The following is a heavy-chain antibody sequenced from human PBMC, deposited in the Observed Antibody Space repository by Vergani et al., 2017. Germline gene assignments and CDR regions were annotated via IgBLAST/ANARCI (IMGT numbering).Heavy chain of an antibody. CDR2: ISSSSSYI. J-gene: IGHJ4*02. Sequence: EVQLVESGGGLVKPGGSLRLSCAASGFTFSSYSMNWVRQAPGKGLEWVSSISSSSSYIYYADSVKGRFTISRDNAKNSLYLQMNSLRAEDTAVYYCASAYYDFWSGYYEGDSGHYWGQGTLVTVSS. CDR3: ASAYYDFWSGYYEGDSGHY. D-gene: IGHD3-3*01. V-gene: IGHV3-21*01. CDR1: GFTFSSYS.